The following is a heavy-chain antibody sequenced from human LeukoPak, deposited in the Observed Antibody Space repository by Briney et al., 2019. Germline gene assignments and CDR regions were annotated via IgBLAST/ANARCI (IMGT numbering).Heavy chain of an antibody. Sequence: ASVKVSCKASGYTFTSYDINWVRQATGQGLEWMGWMNPNSGNTGYAQKFQGRVTMTEDTSTDTAYMELSSLRSEDTAVYYCATEDINYDFWSGYGFWGQGTLVTVSS. CDR1: GYTFTSYD. V-gene: IGHV1-8*02. D-gene: IGHD3-3*01. J-gene: IGHJ4*02. CDR3: ATEDINYDFWSGYGF. CDR2: MNPNSGNT.